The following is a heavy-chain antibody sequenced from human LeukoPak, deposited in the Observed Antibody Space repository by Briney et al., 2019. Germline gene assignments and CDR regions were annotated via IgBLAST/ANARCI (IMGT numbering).Heavy chain of an antibody. Sequence: GGSLRLSCAASGFTFSSYDMNWVRQAPGKGPEWVSYISSRGTTMYYADSVKGRFTISRDNAKKSLDLQMNSLRAEDTAVYYCAKDRMGGVTFFDYWGQGTLVTVSS. J-gene: IGHJ4*02. CDR1: GFTFSSYD. CDR2: ISSRGTTM. V-gene: IGHV3-48*01. D-gene: IGHD2-21*02. CDR3: AKDRMGGVTFFDY.